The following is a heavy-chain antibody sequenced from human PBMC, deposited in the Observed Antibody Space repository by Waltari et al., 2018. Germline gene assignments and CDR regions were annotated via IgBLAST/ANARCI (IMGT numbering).Heavy chain of an antibody. CDR1: GGSFSGYY. CDR2: INHSGST. Sequence: QVQLQQWGAGLLKPSEPLSLTCAVYGGSFSGYYWSWIRQPPGKGLEWIGEINHSGSTNYNPSLKSRVTISVDTSKNQFSLKLSSVTAADTAVYYCAKGLYNWNYGGWFDPWGQGTLVTVSS. D-gene: IGHD1-7*01. CDR3: AKGLYNWNYGGWFDP. V-gene: IGHV4-34*01. J-gene: IGHJ5*02.